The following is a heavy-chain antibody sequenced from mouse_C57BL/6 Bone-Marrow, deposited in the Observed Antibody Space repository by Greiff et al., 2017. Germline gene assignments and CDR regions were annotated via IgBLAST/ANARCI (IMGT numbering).Heavy chain of an antibody. V-gene: IGHV7-3*01. J-gene: IGHJ1*03. CDR1: GFTFTDYY. Sequence: DVKLVESGGGLVQPGGSLSLSCAASGFTFTDYYMSWVRQPPGKALEWLGFIRNKANGYTTEYSASVKGRFTISRDNSQSILYLQMNALRAEDSATYYCARSSYYYGSSPWYFDVWGTGTTVTVSS. CDR3: ARSSYYYGSSPWYFDV. CDR2: IRNKANGYTT. D-gene: IGHD1-1*01.